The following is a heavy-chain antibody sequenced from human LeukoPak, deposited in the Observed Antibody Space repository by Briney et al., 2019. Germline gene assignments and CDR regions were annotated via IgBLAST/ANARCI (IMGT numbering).Heavy chain of an antibody. Sequence: GGSLRLSCAASGFTFDDYAMHWVRQAPGKGLEGVSGISWNSGSIGYADSVKGRFTISRDNAKNSLYLQMNSLRAEDTALYYCAKGTLLKMATLTTDFDYWGQGTLVTVSS. V-gene: IGHV3-9*01. CDR3: AKGTLLKMATLTTDFDY. CDR2: ISWNSGSI. CDR1: GFTFDDYA. J-gene: IGHJ4*02. D-gene: IGHD5-24*01.